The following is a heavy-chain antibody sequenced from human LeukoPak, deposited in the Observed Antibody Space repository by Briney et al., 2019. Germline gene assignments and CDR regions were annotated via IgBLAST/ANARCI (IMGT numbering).Heavy chain of an antibody. J-gene: IGHJ4*02. V-gene: IGHV3-23*01. CDR3: AKAMVQGVIPDY. Sequence: PLGCLRLSCAASGVTSTSYVLSWVRQAPGKGVEWVSAISGSGSSTYYADSVKGRFTISRDNSKNTPYLQMNSLRAEDTAVYYCAKAMVQGVIPDYWGQGTLVTVSS. D-gene: IGHD3-10*01. CDR1: GVTSTSYV. CDR2: ISGSGSST.